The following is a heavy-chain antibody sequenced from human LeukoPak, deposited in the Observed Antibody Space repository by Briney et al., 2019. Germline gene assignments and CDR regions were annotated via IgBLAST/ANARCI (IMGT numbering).Heavy chain of an antibody. D-gene: IGHD5-18*01. CDR2: IYYSGST. V-gene: IGHV4-59*08. CDR3: ARRGYSYGYGDAFDI. J-gene: IGHJ3*02. Sequence: KPSETLSLTCTVSGGSISSYYWSWIRQPPGKGLELIGYIYYSGSTNYNPSLKSRVTISVDTSKNQFSLKLSSVTAADTAVYYCARRGYSYGYGDAFDIWGQGTMVTVSS. CDR1: GGSISSYY.